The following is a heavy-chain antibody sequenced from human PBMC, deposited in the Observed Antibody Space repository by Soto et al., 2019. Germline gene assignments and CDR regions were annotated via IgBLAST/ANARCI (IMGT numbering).Heavy chain of an antibody. CDR1: SGPDRSHN. V-gene: IGHV4-59*08. J-gene: IGHJ6*02. CDR2: VYYTGDT. D-gene: IGHD4-17*01. Sequence: QVQLQQSGPRLVKPSETLSLTCTVSSGPDRSHNWGWIRQPPGRGLEWIGYVYYTGDTAYNPSLRGRVTIXTXTXXNDISLTLTSVTAADTAVYYGVRQGIDYLHGLVDVWGQGTTVSVSS. CDR3: VRQGIDYLHGLVDV.